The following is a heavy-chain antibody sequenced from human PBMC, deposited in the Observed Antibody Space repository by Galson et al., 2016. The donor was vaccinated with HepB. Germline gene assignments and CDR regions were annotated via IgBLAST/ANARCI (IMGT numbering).Heavy chain of an antibody. CDR1: GSSVSEVS. CDR3: ATNGGDAWSGFEY. CDR2: FDPEKAET. J-gene: IGHJ4*02. Sequence: SCKVSGSSVSEVSIQWVRQAPGKGLEWMGGFDPEKAETIFAPRFEGRVTMTEDTPTETAYMDLTSLTPEDTAVYYCATNGGDAWSGFEYWGPGSLVTVSS. V-gene: IGHV1-24*01. D-gene: IGHD3-3*01.